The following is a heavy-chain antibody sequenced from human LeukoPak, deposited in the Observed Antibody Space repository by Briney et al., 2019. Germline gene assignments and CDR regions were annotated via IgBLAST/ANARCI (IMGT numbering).Heavy chain of an antibody. CDR2: INHSGST. CDR3: ASDMVRDNWFDP. Sequence: GSLRLSCAASGFTFSSYSMNWVRQPPGKGLEWIGEINHSGSTNYNPSLKSRVTISVDTSKNQFSLKLSSVTAADTAVYYCASDMVRDNWFDPWGQGTLVTVSS. V-gene: IGHV4-34*01. D-gene: IGHD3-10*01. CDR1: GFTFSSYS. J-gene: IGHJ5*02.